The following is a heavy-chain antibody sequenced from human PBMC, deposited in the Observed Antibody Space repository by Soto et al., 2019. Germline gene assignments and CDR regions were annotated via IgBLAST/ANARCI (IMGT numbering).Heavy chain of an antibody. V-gene: IGHV1-2*07. CDR3: ARDFGSYWFDY. D-gene: IGHD3-10*01. CDR1: GYIFTNYY. CDR2: INPNSGTT. Sequence: ASVKVSCKASGYIFTNYYIHWVRQAPGQGLEWMGWINPNSGTTKYAHKFQGRVTMTRDTSISTAYMEPSSLRSDDTAVYYCARDFGSYWFDYWGQGTLVTVSS. J-gene: IGHJ4*02.